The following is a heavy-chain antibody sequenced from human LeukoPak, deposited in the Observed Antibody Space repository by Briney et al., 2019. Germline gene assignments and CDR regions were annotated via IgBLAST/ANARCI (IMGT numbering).Heavy chain of an antibody. V-gene: IGHV3-23*01. D-gene: IGHD5-24*01. CDR3: AREGEKGDGYNHGFDY. Sequence: GGSLRLSCAASGFTFSSYAMSWVRQAPGKGLEWVSAISGSGGSTYYADSVKGRFTISRDTSRNTLSLQMNSLRAEDTAVYYCAREGEKGDGYNHGFDYWGQGTLVTVSS. CDR2: ISGSGGST. J-gene: IGHJ4*02. CDR1: GFTFSSYA.